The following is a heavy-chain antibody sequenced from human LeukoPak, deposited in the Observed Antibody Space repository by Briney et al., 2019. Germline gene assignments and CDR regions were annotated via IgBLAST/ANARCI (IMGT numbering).Heavy chain of an antibody. V-gene: IGHV1-18*01. D-gene: IGHD3-22*01. CDR3: ARDRITMIVVVNTPFDY. J-gene: IGHJ4*02. CDR2: ISAYNGNT. CDR1: GYTFTSYG. Sequence: ASVKVSCKASGYTFTSYGISWVRQAPGQGLEWMGWISAYNGNTNYAQKLQGRVTMTTDTSTSTAYMELRSLRSDDTAVYYCARDRITMIVVVNTPFDYWGQGTLVTVSS.